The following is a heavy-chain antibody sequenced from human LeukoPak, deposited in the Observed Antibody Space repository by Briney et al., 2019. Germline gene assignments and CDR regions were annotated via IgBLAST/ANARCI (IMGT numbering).Heavy chain of an antibody. D-gene: IGHD2-2*01. J-gene: IGHJ4*02. CDR2: INPNSGGT. CDR1: GYTFTGYY. CDR3: APLYCSSTSCSR. Sequence: GASVKVSCKASGYTFTGYYMHWVRPAPGQGLEWMGWINPNSGGTNYAQKFQGRVTMTRDTSISTAYMELSRLRSDDTAVYYCAPLYCSSTSCSRWGQGTLVTVSS. V-gene: IGHV1-2*02.